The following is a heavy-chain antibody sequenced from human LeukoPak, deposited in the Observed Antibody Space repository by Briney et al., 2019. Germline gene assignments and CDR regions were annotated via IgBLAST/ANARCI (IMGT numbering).Heavy chain of an antibody. D-gene: IGHD2-15*01. CDR3: ARDWYCSGGSCVDVFDI. CDR2: VSAYRVTP. J-gene: IGHJ3*02. CDR1: GGTFSSYA. V-gene: IGHV1-18*01. Sequence: ASVKVSCKASGGTFSSYAISWVRQAPGQWLEWMGWVSAYRVTPNYAQNFQGRLTMTTDTSTNTAYMELMSLRSDDTAVYYCARDWYCSGGSCVDVFDIWGQGTMVTVSS.